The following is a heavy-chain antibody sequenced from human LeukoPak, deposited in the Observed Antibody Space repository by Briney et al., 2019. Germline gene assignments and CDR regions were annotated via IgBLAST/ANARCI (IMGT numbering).Heavy chain of an antibody. V-gene: IGHV3-74*03. Sequence: GGSLSLSCAASGFSFSTTWMHWVRQVPGQGLVWVARITSDGTSISYAESVKGRFTISRDNAKNSLYLQMNSLRAEDTAVYYCARDPYGDYGDCFDYWGQGTLVTVSS. D-gene: IGHD4-17*01. J-gene: IGHJ4*02. CDR2: ITSDGTSI. CDR3: ARDPYGDYGDCFDY. CDR1: GFSFSTTW.